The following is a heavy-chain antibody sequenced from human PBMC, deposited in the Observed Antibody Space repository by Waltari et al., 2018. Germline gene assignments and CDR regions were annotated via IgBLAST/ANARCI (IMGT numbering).Heavy chain of an antibody. V-gene: IGHV4-59*01. D-gene: IGHD2-21*02. CDR3: ARGGGGDWGWFDP. J-gene: IGHJ5*02. CDR1: GGSISGFY. CDR2: LSYTGST. Sequence: QVQLQESGPSLLKPSETLSLICTVSGGSISGFYWSWVRQPPGKGLDWIGYLSYTGSTNSNPSLTSCVTMSVDTSKNRFSLKLSSVTAADTAFYYCARGGGGDWGWFDPWGQGTLVTVSS.